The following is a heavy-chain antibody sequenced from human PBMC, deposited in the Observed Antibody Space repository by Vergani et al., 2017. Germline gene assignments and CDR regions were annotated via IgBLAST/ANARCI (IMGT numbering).Heavy chain of an antibody. CDR3: AKAVRYSGSQGYYYYGMDV. Sequence: EVPLVPSGAEVKKPGESLRISCKGSGYSFTSYWISWVRQMPGKGLEWMGRIDPSDSYTNYSPSFQGHVTISADKSISTAYLQWSSLKASDTAMYYCAKAVRYSGSQGYYYYGMDVWGQGTTVTVSS. CDR1: GYSFTSYW. CDR2: IDPSDSYT. J-gene: IGHJ6*02. D-gene: IGHD1-26*01. V-gene: IGHV5-10-1*03.